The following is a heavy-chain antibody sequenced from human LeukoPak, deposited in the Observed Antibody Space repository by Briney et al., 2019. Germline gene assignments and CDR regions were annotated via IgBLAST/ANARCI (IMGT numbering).Heavy chain of an antibody. CDR3: ARGEFGDYYYFYMDV. J-gene: IGHJ6*03. Sequence: GGSLRLSCAASGFTFSIYWMSWVRQAPGKGLEWVANIKQDGSEKYYVDSVKGRFTISSDDAKNSLFLQMNSLRAEDTATYYCARGEFGDYYYFYMDVWGKGTTVTVSS. V-gene: IGHV3-7*01. CDR1: GFTFSIYW. D-gene: IGHD2/OR15-2a*01. CDR2: IKQDGSEK.